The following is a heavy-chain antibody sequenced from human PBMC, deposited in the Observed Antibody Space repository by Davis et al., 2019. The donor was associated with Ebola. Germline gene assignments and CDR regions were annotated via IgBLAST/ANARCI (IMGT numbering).Heavy chain of an antibody. D-gene: IGHD6-13*01. CDR3: ARGLRDSSSWLYYYGMDV. V-gene: IGHV1-8*01. CDR1: GYTFTSYD. Sequence: ASVKVSCKASGYTFTSYDIDWVLQATGQGLEWMGWMNPNRGNTGYAQKFQGRVTITADKSTSTAYMELSSLRSEDTAVYYCARGLRDSSSWLYYYGMDVWGQGTTVTVSS. CDR2: MNPNRGNT. J-gene: IGHJ6*02.